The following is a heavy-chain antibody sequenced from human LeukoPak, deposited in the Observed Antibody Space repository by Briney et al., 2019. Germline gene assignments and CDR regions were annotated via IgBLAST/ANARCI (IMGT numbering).Heavy chain of an antibody. D-gene: IGHD2-2*01. CDR1: GFTFSNAW. CDR2: IKSKTDGGTT. V-gene: IGHV3-15*01. J-gene: IGHJ3*02. Sequence: GGSLRLSCAASGFTFSNAWMSWVRQAPGKGLEWVGLIKSKTDGGTTDYAAPVKGRFTISRDDSKNTLYLQMNSLKTEDTAVYYCTTGYCTSTSCYPDAFDIWGQGTMVTVSS. CDR3: TTGYCTSTSCYPDAFDI.